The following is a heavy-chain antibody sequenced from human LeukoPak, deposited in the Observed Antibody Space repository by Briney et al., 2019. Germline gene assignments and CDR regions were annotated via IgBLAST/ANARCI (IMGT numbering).Heavy chain of an antibody. CDR3: AKDPYGGNSPLYFDY. CDR2: ISSDGSKK. J-gene: IGHJ4*02. D-gene: IGHD4-23*01. Sequence: GRSLRLSCAASGLTFNTYGMHWVRQAPGKGLEWVALISSDGSKKYYADSVRGRFTISRDNSKNTLYLQMNSLTAEDTAVFYCAKDPYGGNSPLYFDYWGQGTLLTVSS. V-gene: IGHV3-30*18. CDR1: GLTFNTYG.